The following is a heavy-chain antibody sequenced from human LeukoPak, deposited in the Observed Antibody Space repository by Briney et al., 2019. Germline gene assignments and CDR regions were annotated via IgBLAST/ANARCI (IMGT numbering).Heavy chain of an antibody. J-gene: IGHJ4*02. V-gene: IGHV3-23*01. CDR1: GFTFSNYA. D-gene: IGHD4-11*01. CDR3: AKYFDYSNYPPGGDY. CDR2: ISGTGGST. Sequence: GGSLRLSCAASGFTFSNYAMSWVRKAPGKGLEWVSSISGTGGSTYYADSVKGRFTISRDNSNNTLFLQMNSLRAEDTAVYYCAKYFDYSNYPPGGDYWGQGTLVTVSS.